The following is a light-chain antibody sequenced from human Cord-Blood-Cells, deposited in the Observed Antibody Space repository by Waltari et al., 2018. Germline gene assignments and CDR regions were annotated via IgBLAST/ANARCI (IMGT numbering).Light chain of an antibody. CDR1: QSVSSN. CDR2: GAS. V-gene: IGKV3-15*01. J-gene: IGKJ2*01. CDR3: QQYNNWPPYT. Sequence: EIVMTQSPATLSVSPGERATLSCRASQSVSSNLAWYQQKPGQAPRLLIYGASTRATGIPARFRGSGSGTEFTLTISSLQSEDFAVHYCQQYNNWPPYTFGQGTKLGIK.